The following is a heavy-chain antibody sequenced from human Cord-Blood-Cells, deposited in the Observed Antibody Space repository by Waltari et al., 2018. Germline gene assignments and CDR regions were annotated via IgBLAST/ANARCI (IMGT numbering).Heavy chain of an antibody. V-gene: IGHV3-53*02. D-gene: IGHD1-26*01. CDR1: GFTVSSNY. CDR3: ARGGGSYQYYFDY. Sequence: EVQLVETGGGLIQPGGSLSLSCAASGFTVSSNYMSWVRQAPGKGLEWVSVIYSGGSTYYADSVRGRSTISRDNSKNTLYLEMNSLRAEDTAVYYCARGGGSYQYYFDYWGQGTLVTVSS. CDR2: IYSGGST. J-gene: IGHJ4*02.